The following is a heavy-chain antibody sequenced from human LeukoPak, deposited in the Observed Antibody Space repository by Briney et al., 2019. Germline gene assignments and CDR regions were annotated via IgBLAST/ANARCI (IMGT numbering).Heavy chain of an antibody. Sequence: SVKVSCKASGGTFSSYAISWVRQAPGQGLEWMGGLIPIFGTAYYAQQLQGRVTITADKSTSTVYMELSSLRPEDTAVYYCASPAPFGVVVNYFYYMDVWGKGTTVTVSS. CDR2: LIPIFGTA. V-gene: IGHV1-69*06. CDR1: GGTFSSYA. CDR3: ASPAPFGVVVNYFYYMDV. D-gene: IGHD3-3*01. J-gene: IGHJ6*03.